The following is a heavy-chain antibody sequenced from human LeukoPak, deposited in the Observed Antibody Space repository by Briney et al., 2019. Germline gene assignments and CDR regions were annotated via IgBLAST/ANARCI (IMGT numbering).Heavy chain of an antibody. J-gene: IGHJ4*02. V-gene: IGHV3-21*01. CDR3: ARDLGYSDSSGYDY. CDR1: GFTFSSYS. D-gene: IGHD3-22*01. CDR2: IISSSSYI. Sequence: GGSLRLSCAASGFTFSSYSMNWVRQAPGKGLEWGSSIISSSSYIYYADSVKGRFTISRDNAKTPLYLQMNSLRAEDTAVYYCARDLGYSDSSGYDYWGQGTLVTVS.